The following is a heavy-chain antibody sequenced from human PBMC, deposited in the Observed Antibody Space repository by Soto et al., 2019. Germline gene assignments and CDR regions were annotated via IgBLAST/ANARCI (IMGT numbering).Heavy chain of an antibody. CDR1: AGSISSAGFS. CDR2: VYHSGTT. CDR3: ARDWGYCSSSSCREPAFDV. J-gene: IGHJ3*01. Sequence: SETRCLTSAVSAGSISSAGFSFNWIRQPPGKGLAWVGYVYHSGTTSYNPSLKSRVTILLDRSKNQFSLTLNSVTAADTAVYYCARDWGYCSSSSCREPAFDVWGQGTVVT. D-gene: IGHD2-2*01. V-gene: IGHV4-30-2*01.